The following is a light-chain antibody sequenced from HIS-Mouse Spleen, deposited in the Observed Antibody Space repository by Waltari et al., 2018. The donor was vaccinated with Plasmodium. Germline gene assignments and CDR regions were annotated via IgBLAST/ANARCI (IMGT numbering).Light chain of an antibody. V-gene: IGLV2-14*01. J-gene: IGLJ1*01. Sequence: QSALTQPASVSGSPGQSITISCTGTSSDVGGYNSVSCYQQHPGKAPKLMIYEVSNRPSGVSNRFSGSKSGNTASLTISGLQAEDEADYYCSSYTSSSTHYVFGTGTKVTVL. CDR2: EVS. CDR1: SSDVGGYNS. CDR3: SSYTSSSTHYV.